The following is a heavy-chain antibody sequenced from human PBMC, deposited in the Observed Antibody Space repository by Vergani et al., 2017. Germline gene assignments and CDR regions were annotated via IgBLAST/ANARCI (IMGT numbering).Heavy chain of an antibody. Sequence: QVQLQQWGAGLLKPSETLSLTCAVYGGSFSGYYWSWIRQPPGKGLEWIGEINHSGSTNYNPSLKSRVTISVDTSKSQFSLKLSSVTAADTAVYYCARRPYYYDSSGYSKYYYYGIDVWGQGTTVTVSS. D-gene: IGHD3-22*01. V-gene: IGHV4-34*01. J-gene: IGHJ6*02. CDR2: INHSGST. CDR1: GGSFSGYY. CDR3: ARRPYYYDSSGYSKYYYYGIDV.